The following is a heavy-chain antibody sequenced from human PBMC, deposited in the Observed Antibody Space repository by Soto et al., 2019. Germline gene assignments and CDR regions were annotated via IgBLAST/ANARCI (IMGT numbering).Heavy chain of an antibody. CDR3: AKDRLGGNFDY. CDR1: GSTFNNYA. Sequence: PGGSLRLSCAASGSTFNNYAMNWVRQAPGKGLEWVATISGTGGSTYYADSVKGRFTISRDNSKNTLYLQMNSLRVEDTAVYYCAKDRLGGNFDYWGQGTQVTVSS. CDR2: ISGTGGST. J-gene: IGHJ4*02. V-gene: IGHV3-23*01.